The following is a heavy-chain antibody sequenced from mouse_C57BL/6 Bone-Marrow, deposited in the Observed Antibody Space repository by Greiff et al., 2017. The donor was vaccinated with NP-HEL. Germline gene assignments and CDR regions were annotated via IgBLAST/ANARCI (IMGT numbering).Heavy chain of an antibody. D-gene: IGHD2-3*01. CDR2: INPYNGGT. V-gene: IGHV1-19*01. Sequence: DVQLQESGPVLVKPGASVKMSCKASGYTFTDYYMNWVKQSHGKSLEWIGVINPYNGGTSYNQKFKGKATLTVDKSSSTAYMELNSLTSEDSAVYYCARNRGWLLFAYWGQGTLVTVSA. CDR3: ARNRGWLLFAY. CDR1: GYTFTDYY. J-gene: IGHJ3*01.